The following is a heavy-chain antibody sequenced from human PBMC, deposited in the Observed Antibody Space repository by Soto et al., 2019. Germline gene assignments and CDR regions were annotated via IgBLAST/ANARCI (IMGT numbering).Heavy chain of an antibody. V-gene: IGHV3-74*01. D-gene: IGHD3-3*01. CDR1: GFTFSSYW. Sequence: GGSLRLSCAASGFTFSSYWMHWVRQAPGKGLVWVSRINSDGSSTSYADSVKGRFTISRDNAKNTLYLQMNSLRAEDTAVYYCARAPAVGLMFFEVDIMARMDVCGQGPTVPVAS. CDR2: INSDGSST. CDR3: ARAPAVGLMFFEVDIMARMDV. J-gene: IGHJ6*02.